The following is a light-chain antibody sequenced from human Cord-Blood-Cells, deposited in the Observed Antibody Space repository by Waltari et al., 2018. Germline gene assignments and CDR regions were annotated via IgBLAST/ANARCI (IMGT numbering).Light chain of an antibody. Sequence: IVMTQYPDSMAVSLGARATIHCKSSQSVLYSSNNKNYLAWYQQKPGQPPKLLIYWASTRESGVPDRFSGSGSGTDFTLTISSLQAEDVAVYYCQQYYSTPYSFGQGTKLEIK. CDR3: QQYYSTPYS. J-gene: IGKJ2*03. V-gene: IGKV4-1*01. CDR2: WAS. CDR1: QSVLYSSNNKNY.